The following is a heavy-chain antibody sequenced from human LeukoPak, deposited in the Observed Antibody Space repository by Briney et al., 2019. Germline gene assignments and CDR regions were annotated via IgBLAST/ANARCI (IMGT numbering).Heavy chain of an antibody. CDR3: AEGGGTD. V-gene: IGHV4-34*01. Sequence: SETLCLTCAVYGGSFSGYYWSWIRQPPGKGLEWIGEINHSGSTNYNPSLKSRVTISVDTSKNQFSLKLSSVTAADTAVYYCAEGGGTDWGQGTLVTVSS. CDR1: GGSFSGYY. D-gene: IGHD2-15*01. J-gene: IGHJ4*02. CDR2: INHSGST.